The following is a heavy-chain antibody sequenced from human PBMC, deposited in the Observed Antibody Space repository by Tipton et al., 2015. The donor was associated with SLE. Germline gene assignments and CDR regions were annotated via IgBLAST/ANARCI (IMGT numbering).Heavy chain of an antibody. V-gene: IGHV4-34*09. CDR2: IYYSGST. CDR1: GGSFSGYY. J-gene: IGHJ4*02. CDR3: ARGGIVGAAGFDY. D-gene: IGHD1-26*01. Sequence: TLSLTCAVYGGSFSGYYWSWIRQPPGKGLEWIGYIYYSGSTYYNPSLKSRVTISVDTSKNQFSLKLSSVTAADTAVYYCARGGIVGAAGFDYWGQGTLVTVSS.